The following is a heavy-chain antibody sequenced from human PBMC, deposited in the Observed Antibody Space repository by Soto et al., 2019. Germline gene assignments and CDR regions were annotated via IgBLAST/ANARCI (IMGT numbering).Heavy chain of an antibody. CDR1: GFTVSSNY. Sequence: EVQLVESGGGLVQPGGSLRLSCAASGFTVSSNYMSWVRQAPGKGLEWVSVIYSGGSTYYADSVKDRFTISRDNSKNTLYLQMNSLRAEDTAVYYCARVPGYCSGGSCYRLDFDYWGQGTLVTVSS. CDR2: IYSGGST. J-gene: IGHJ4*02. CDR3: ARVPGYCSGGSCYRLDFDY. V-gene: IGHV3-66*01. D-gene: IGHD2-15*01.